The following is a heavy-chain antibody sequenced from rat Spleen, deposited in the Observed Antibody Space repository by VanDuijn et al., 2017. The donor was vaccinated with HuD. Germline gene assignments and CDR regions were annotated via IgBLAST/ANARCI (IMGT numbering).Heavy chain of an antibody. D-gene: IGHD1-4*01. CDR2: ISYDGSST. Sequence: EVQLMESGGGLVQPGRSLKLSCAASGFTFSDYYMAWVRQAPKKGLEWVASISYDGSSTYYRDSGKGRFTISRDNAKSTLSRQMDSLWSEDTATYYCARRGRVDYFDYWGQGVMVTVSS. CDR1: GFTFSDYY. V-gene: IGHV5-7*01. J-gene: IGHJ2*01. CDR3: ARRGRVDYFDY.